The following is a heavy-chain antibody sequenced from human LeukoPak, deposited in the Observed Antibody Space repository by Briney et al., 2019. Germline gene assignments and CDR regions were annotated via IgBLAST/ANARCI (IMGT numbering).Heavy chain of an antibody. J-gene: IGHJ4*02. CDR2: IKQDGSEK. CDR3: ARGQGANNFGY. Sequence: GGSLRLSCTASGFTFSSYWMNWVRQAPGKGLEWVANIKQDGSEKYYVDSVKGRFTISRDNAKNSLYLQMNSLRAEDTAVYYCARGQGANNFGYWGQGTLVTVSS. D-gene: IGHD1-26*01. V-gene: IGHV3-7*03. CDR1: GFTFSSYW.